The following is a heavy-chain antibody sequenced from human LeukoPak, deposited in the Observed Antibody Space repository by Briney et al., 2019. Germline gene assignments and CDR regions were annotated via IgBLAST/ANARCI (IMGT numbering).Heavy chain of an antibody. D-gene: IGHD1-26*01. V-gene: IGHV3-30*18. CDR3: ANERGNYYFDY. CDR1: GLTFSSYA. Sequence: GRSLRLSCAASGLTFSSYAMHWVRQAPGKGLEWVAVISYDGANEDYADSVKGRFTISRDNSRNTLYLQMKSLRLEDTALYYCANERGNYYFDYWGQGALVTVSS. J-gene: IGHJ4*02. CDR2: ISYDGANE.